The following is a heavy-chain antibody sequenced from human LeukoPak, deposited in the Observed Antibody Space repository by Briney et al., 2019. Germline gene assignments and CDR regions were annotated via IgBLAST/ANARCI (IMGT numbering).Heavy chain of an antibody. CDR2: ISSSSSYI. V-gene: IGHV3-21*01. CDR1: GFTFSSYS. Sequence: PGGSLRLSCAASGFTFSSYSMNWVRQAPGKGLEWVSSISSSSSYIYYADSVKGRFTISRDNAKNSLYLQMNSLRAEDTAVYYCASTDSSGWYVWGYWGQGTLVTVSS. CDR3: ASTDSSGWYVWGY. J-gene: IGHJ4*02. D-gene: IGHD6-19*01.